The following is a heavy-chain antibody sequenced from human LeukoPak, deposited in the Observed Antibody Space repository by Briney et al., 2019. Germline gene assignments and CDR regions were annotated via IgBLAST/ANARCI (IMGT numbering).Heavy chain of an antibody. J-gene: IGHJ4*02. Sequence: ASVKVSCKASGYTFTRYYMHWVRQAPGQGLEWMGIINPSGGSTSYAQKFQGRVTMPRDTSTSTVYMELSSLRSEDTAVYYCASTRYDSSGYYSFDYWGQGTLVTVSS. V-gene: IGHV1-46*01. D-gene: IGHD3-22*01. CDR1: GYTFTRYY. CDR2: INPSGGST. CDR3: ASTRYDSSGYYSFDY.